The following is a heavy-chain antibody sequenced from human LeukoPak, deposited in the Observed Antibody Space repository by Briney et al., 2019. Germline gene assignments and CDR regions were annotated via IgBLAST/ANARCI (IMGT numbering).Heavy chain of an antibody. CDR2: ISSSGSTI. CDR3: AELGITMIGGV. V-gene: IGHV3-48*03. D-gene: IGHD3-10*02. J-gene: IGHJ6*04. Sequence: GGSLRLSCAASGFTFSSYEMNWVRQAPGKGLEWVSYISSSGSTIYYADSVKGRFTISGDNARNSLYLQMNSLRAEDTAVYYCAELGITMIGGVWGKGTTVTISS. CDR1: GFTFSSYE.